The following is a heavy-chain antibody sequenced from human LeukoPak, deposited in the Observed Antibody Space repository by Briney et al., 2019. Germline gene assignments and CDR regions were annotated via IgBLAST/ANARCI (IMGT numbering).Heavy chain of an antibody. Sequence: GGSLRLSCAASGFTFSSYSMNWVRQAPGKGLEWVSSISSSSSYIYYADSVKGRFTISRDNAKNSLYLQMNSLRAEDTAVYYCARDKGRGYSYGWDYWGQGTLVTVSS. CDR3: ARDKGRGYSYGWDY. D-gene: IGHD5-18*01. J-gene: IGHJ4*02. CDR2: ISSSSSYI. CDR1: GFTFSSYS. V-gene: IGHV3-21*01.